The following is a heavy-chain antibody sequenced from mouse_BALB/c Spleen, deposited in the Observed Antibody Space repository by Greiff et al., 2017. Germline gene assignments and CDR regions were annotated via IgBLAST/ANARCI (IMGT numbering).Heavy chain of an antibody. V-gene: IGHV5-6*02. CDR2: ISSGGSYT. CDR3: ARPGDYDEGNYFDY. Sequence: EVKLVESGGDLVKPGGSLKLSCAASGFTFSSYGMSWVRQTPDKRLEWVATISSGGSYTYYPDSVKGRFTISRDNAKNTLYLQMSSLKSEDTAMYYCARPGDYDEGNYFDYWGQGTTLTVSS. CDR1: GFTFSSYG. J-gene: IGHJ2*01. D-gene: IGHD2-4*01.